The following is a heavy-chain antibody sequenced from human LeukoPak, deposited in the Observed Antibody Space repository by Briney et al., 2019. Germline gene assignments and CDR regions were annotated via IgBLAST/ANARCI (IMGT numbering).Heavy chain of an antibody. CDR1: GGSISSSSYY. D-gene: IGHD6-19*01. J-gene: IGHJ5*02. CDR2: IYYFGST. CDR3: ARDGQCSSGWYRWFDP. V-gene: IGHV4-39*07. Sequence: SETLSLTCTVSGGSISSSSYYWGWIRQPPGKGLEWIGSIYYFGSTYYNPSLKSRVTISVDTSKNQFSLKLSSVTAADTAVYYCARDGQCSSGWYRWFDPWGQGTLVTVSS.